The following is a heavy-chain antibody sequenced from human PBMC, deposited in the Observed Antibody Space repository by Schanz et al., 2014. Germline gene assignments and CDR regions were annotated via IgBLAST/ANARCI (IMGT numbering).Heavy chain of an antibody. CDR2: MNESHSTI. J-gene: IGHJ3*02. Sequence: EVQLLESGGGLVQPGGSLRLSCAASGFTFRGYAMSWVRQAPGKGLLWVSAMNESHSTIYYADSVRGRFTISRDNSKSTLYLQMNSLRAEDTAVYYCARGGYSVVVISPTESFDIWGQGTMVTVSP. D-gene: IGHD2-21*01. CDR3: ARGGYSVVVISPTESFDI. V-gene: IGHV3-23*01. CDR1: GFTFRGYA.